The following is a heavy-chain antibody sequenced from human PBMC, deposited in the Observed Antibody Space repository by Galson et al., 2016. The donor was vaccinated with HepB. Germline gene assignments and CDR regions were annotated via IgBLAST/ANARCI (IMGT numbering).Heavy chain of an antibody. V-gene: IGHV1-2*02. D-gene: IGHD6-19*01. CDR3: VRDLVAGRVAFDI. Sequence: SVKVSCKASGYTFSNYYLHWVRQAPGQGPEWMAWIYPKNGVTLYAQKFQGRVTLTRDTSITTAYMEMSSLTSDDTAAYYCVRDLVAGRVAFDIWGQGTMVTVSS. CDR2: IYPKNGVT. J-gene: IGHJ3*02. CDR1: GYTFSNYY.